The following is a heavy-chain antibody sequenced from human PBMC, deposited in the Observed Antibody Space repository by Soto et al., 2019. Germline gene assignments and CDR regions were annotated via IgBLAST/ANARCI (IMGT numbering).Heavy chain of an antibody. D-gene: IGHD2-15*01. Sequence: SQTLSLTCVGSGDTVSSNSVAWNWVRQSPSRGLEWLGRTYYRSRWYSAYAVSVRSRIDINADTSKNQVSLQLNSVTPEDTAVYYCARSEEDSDYYYYGMDVWGQGTTVTVSS. CDR3: ARSEEDSDYYYYGMDV. J-gene: IGHJ6*02. V-gene: IGHV6-1*01. CDR1: GDTVSSNSVA. CDR2: TYYRSRWYS.